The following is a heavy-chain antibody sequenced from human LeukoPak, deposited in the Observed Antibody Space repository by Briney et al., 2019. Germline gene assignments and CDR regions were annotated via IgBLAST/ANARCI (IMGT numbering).Heavy chain of an antibody. Sequence: GGSLRLSCAASGFTFSSYAMGWVRQAPGKGLEWVSAISGSGGSTYYADSVKGRFTISRDNSKNTLYLQMNSLRAEDTAVYYCAKASGLTGVFDYWGQGTLVTVSS. V-gene: IGHV3-23*01. D-gene: IGHD3-9*01. CDR3: AKASGLTGVFDY. CDR2: ISGSGGST. CDR1: GFTFSSYA. J-gene: IGHJ4*02.